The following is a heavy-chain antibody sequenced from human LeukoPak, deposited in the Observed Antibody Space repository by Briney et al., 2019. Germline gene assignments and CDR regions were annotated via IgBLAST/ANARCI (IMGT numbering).Heavy chain of an antibody. D-gene: IGHD2-21*02. CDR3: AREAYCGGDCSIECYFDY. Sequence: SVKVSCKASGGTFSSYAISWVRQAPGQGLEWMGGIIPIFGTANYAQKFQGRVTITADESTSTAYMELSSLRSEDTAVYYCAREAYCGGDCSIECYFDYWGQGTLVTVSS. CDR2: IIPIFGTA. V-gene: IGHV1-69*01. CDR1: GGTFSSYA. J-gene: IGHJ4*02.